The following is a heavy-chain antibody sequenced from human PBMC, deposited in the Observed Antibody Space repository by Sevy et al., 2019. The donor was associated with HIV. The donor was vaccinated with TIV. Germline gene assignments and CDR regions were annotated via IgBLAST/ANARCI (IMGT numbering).Heavy chain of an antibody. Sequence: GGSLRLSCAASGFTFSSYWMHWVRQAPGKGLVWVSRINSDGSSTSYANSVKGRFTISRDNAKNTLYLQMNSLRAEDTAVYYCASSKGDYYYGSGSLHADYWGQGTLVTVSP. CDR2: INSDGSST. V-gene: IGHV3-74*01. D-gene: IGHD3-10*01. CDR1: GFTFSSYW. J-gene: IGHJ4*02. CDR3: ASSKGDYYYGSGSLHADY.